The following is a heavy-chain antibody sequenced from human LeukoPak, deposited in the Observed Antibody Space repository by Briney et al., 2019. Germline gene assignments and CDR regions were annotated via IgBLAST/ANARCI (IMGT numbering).Heavy chain of an antibody. J-gene: IGHJ4*02. CDR3: AATGYCSSTSCYASFDY. Sequence: GGSLRLSCAASGFTFSSYSMNWVRQAPGKGLEWVSYISSSSSTIYYADSVKGRFTISRDNAKNSLYLQMNSLRAEDTAVYYCAATGYCSSTSCYASFDYWGQGTLVTVSS. CDR2: ISSSSSTI. CDR1: GFTFSSYS. V-gene: IGHV3-48*04. D-gene: IGHD2-2*01.